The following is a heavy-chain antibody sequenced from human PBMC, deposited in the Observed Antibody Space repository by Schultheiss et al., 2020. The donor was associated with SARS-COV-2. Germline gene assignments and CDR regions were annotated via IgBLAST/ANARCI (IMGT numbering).Heavy chain of an antibody. D-gene: IGHD6-13*01. CDR1: GFTFSSYA. V-gene: IGHV3-23*01. CDR3: AKEGYSTYGMDV. CDR2: NSGSGAAT. J-gene: IGHJ6*02. Sequence: GGSLRLSCAASGFTFSSYAMSWVRQAPGKGLEWVSTNSGSGAATYYADSVKGRFTISRDNSKNSLYLQMNSLRTEDTALYYCAKEGYSTYGMDVWGQGTTVTVSS.